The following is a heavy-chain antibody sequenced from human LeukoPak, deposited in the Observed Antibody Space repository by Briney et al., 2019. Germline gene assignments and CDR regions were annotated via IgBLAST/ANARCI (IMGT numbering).Heavy chain of an antibody. CDR2: ISSSSSYI. J-gene: IGHJ4*02. CDR3: ARAPYGDYAFDY. Sequence: GGSLRLSCAASGFTFSSYSMNWVRQAPGKGLEWVSSISSSSSYIYYADSVKGRFTISRDNAKNTLYLQMNSLRAEDTAVYYCARAPYGDYAFDYWGQGTLVTVSS. D-gene: IGHD4-17*01. CDR1: GFTFSSYS. V-gene: IGHV3-21*01.